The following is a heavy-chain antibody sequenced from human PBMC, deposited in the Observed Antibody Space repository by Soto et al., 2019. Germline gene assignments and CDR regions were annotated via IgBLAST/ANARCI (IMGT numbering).Heavy chain of an antibody. J-gene: IGHJ5*02. V-gene: IGHV4-39*01. Sequence: SETLSLTCTVSGGSISSSSYYWGWIRQPPGKGLEWIGSIYYSGSTYYNPSLKSRVTISVDTSKNQFSLKLSSVTAADTAVYYCARWVRGVISNWFDPWGQGTLVTV. CDR1: GGSISSSSYY. D-gene: IGHD3-10*01. CDR3: ARWVRGVISNWFDP. CDR2: IYYSGST.